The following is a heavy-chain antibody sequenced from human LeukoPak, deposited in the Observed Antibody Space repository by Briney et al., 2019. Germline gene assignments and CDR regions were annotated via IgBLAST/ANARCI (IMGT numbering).Heavy chain of an antibody. CDR3: AKGPQRLVRRGHIDY. CDR2: IYSGGST. D-gene: IGHD6-19*01. V-gene: IGHV3-53*01. J-gene: IGHJ4*02. CDR1: GFTVSSNY. Sequence: GGSLRLSCAASGFTVSSNYMSWVRQAPGKGLEWVSVIYSGGSTYYADSVKGRFTISRDNSKNTLYLQMNSLRAEDTAVYYCAKGPQRLVRRGHIDYWGQGTLVTVSS.